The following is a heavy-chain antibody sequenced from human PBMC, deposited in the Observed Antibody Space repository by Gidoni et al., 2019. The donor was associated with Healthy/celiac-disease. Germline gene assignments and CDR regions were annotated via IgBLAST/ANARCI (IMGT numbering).Heavy chain of an antibody. CDR2: NNPNSGGT. CDR3: ARDGRIAARPGHWVDP. J-gene: IGHJ5*02. V-gene: IGHV1-2*02. Sequence: QVQLVPSGAEVQKPGASVKVSCMASGYTFTGYYMHWVRQAPGQGLEWMGWNNPNSGGTNYAQKFRGRVTMTRDTSISTAYMGLSRLRADETAVYYCARDGRIAARPGHWVDPWGQGSLVTVSS. D-gene: IGHD6-6*01. CDR1: GYTFTGYY.